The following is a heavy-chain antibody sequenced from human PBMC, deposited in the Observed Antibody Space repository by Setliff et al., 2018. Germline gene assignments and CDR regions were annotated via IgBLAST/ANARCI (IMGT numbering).Heavy chain of an antibody. Sequence: ASVKVSCKAPEYSFTGYYMHWLRQAPGQGPEWMGWINPNNGKTQYSQMFQGRLTMTKDTSISTVYMELSSLRSDDTAMYYCATDHDIVGFGYWGRGTLVTISS. V-gene: IGHV1-2*02. CDR3: ATDHDIVGFGY. CDR2: INPNNGKT. J-gene: IGHJ4*02. D-gene: IGHD1-26*01. CDR1: EYSFTGYY.